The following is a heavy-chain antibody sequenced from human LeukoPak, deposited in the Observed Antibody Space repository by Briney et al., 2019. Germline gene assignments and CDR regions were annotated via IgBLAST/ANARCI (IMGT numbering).Heavy chain of an antibody. CDR1: GYTFTNYA. CDR3: ARDRWHCRVNCDSVYYFALDV. Sequence: ASVKVSCKGSGYTFTNYAIHWVRQAPGQSLEWLGWINPGNGDAKYSQDFQGRVTINTDTSAATAYVELNSLTSEDTAVYYCARDRWHCRVNCDSVYYFALDVWGQGTTVTVSS. CDR2: INPGNGDA. J-gene: IGHJ6*02. V-gene: IGHV1-3*01. D-gene: IGHD2-15*01.